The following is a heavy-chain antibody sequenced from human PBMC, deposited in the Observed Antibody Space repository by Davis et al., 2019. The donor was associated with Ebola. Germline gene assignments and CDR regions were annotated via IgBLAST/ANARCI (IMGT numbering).Heavy chain of an antibody. J-gene: IGHJ6*02. CDR2: INPSGGST. CDR1: GYTFTSYY. Sequence: ASVKVSCKASGYTFTSYYMHWVRQAPGQGLEWMGIINPSGGSTSYAQKFQGRVTMTRDTSTSTVYMELSSLRSEDTAVYYCARVSGQPRRYFDWLLSDPNGMDVWGQGTTVTVSS. D-gene: IGHD3-9*01. V-gene: IGHV1-46*01. CDR3: ARVSGQPRRYFDWLLSDPNGMDV.